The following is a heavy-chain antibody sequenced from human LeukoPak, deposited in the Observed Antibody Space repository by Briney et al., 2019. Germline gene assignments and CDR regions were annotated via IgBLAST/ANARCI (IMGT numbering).Heavy chain of an antibody. V-gene: IGHV3-23*01. J-gene: IGHJ6*02. D-gene: IGHD3-10*02. CDR2: IGSDNKP. CDR1: GFAFGDYA. Sequence: GRSLRPSCTASGFAFGDYAMTWVGRAPGKGLGWWSSIGSDNKPHDSASVKGPGAVSRYKSKSLLFRQLSSLRAEDTAPCYCVRDLQYYVAMDVWGQGTTVTVSS. CDR3: VRDLQYYVAMDV.